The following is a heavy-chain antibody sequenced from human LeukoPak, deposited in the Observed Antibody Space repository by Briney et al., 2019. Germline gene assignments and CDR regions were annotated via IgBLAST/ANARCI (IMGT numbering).Heavy chain of an antibody. V-gene: IGHV4-39*07. J-gene: IGHJ4*02. D-gene: IGHD3-22*01. CDR3: AREAPAVKLDSSGYYFFR. Sequence: SETLSLTCTVSGGSISSSSYYWGWIRQPPGKGLEWIGSIYYSGSTYYNPSLKSRVTISVDTSKNQFSLKLSSVTAADTAVYYCAREAPAVKLDSSGYYFFRWGQGTLVTVSS. CDR2: IYYSGST. CDR1: GGSISSSSYY.